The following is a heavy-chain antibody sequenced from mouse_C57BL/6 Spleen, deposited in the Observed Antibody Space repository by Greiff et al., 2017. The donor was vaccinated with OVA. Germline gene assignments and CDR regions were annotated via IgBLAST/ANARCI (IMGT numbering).Heavy chain of an antibody. CDR2: ISYDGSN. J-gene: IGHJ3*01. CDR1: GYSITSGYY. CDR3: AREGTSAWFAY. V-gene: IGHV3-6*01. Sequence: EVKVEESGPGLVKPSQSLSLTCSVTGYSITSGYYWNWIRQFPGNKLEWMGYISYDGSNNYNPSLKNRISITRDTSKNQFFLKLNSVTTEDTATYYCAREGTSAWFAYWGQGTLVTVSA.